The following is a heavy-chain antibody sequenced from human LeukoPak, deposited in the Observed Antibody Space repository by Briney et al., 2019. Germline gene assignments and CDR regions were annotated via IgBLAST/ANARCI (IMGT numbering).Heavy chain of an antibody. Sequence: SETLSLTCAVYGGSFSGYYWSWIRQPPGKGLEWIGEINHSGSTNYNPSLKSRVTISVDTSKNQFSLKLSSVTAADTAVYYCARVRRSGYCSSTSCSYYYYYGMDVWGQGNTVTVSS. CDR2: INHSGST. V-gene: IGHV4-34*01. J-gene: IGHJ6*02. CDR3: ARVRRSGYCSSTSCSYYYYYGMDV. CDR1: GGSFSGYY. D-gene: IGHD2-2*03.